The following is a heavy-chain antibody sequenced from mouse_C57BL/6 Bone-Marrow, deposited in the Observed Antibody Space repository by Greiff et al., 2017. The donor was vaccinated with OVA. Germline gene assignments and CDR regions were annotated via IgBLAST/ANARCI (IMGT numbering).Heavy chain of an antibody. CDR2: IHPNSGST. Sequence: VQLKQPGAELVKPGASVKLSCKASGYTFTSYWMHWVKQRPGQGLEWIGMIHPNSGSTNYNEKFKSKATLTVDKSSSTAYMQLSSLTSEDSAVYYCATPYYYYGSSWFAYWGQGTLVTVSA. CDR1: GYTFTSYW. CDR3: ATPYYYYGSSWFAY. D-gene: IGHD1-1*01. V-gene: IGHV1-64*01. J-gene: IGHJ3*01.